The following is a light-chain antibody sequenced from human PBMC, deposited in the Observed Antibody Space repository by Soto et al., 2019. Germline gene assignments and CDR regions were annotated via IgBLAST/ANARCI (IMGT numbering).Light chain of an antibody. CDR2: MND. V-gene: IGLV1-47*01. J-gene: IGLJ2*01. Sequence: QAVVTQPPAASGTPGQRVAISCSGSSSNIGSHFVYWYQQLPGTAPRLLIYMNDQRPLGVPDRISGSKSGTSASLAISGLRSEDEARYYCATWDDSLGGHVVFGEGTKLTVL. CDR1: SSNIGSHF. CDR3: ATWDDSLGGHVV.